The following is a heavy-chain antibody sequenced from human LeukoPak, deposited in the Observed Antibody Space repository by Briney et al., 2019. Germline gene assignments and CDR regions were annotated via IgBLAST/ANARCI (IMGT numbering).Heavy chain of an antibody. J-gene: IGHJ4*02. D-gene: IGHD2-15*01. CDR2: INHSGST. CDR1: GGSFSGYY. CDR3: ARGGDIVVVEAATPTYAFDY. V-gene: IGHV4-34*01. Sequence: SETLSLTCAVYGGSFSGYYWSWIRQPPGKGLEWIGEINHSGSTNYNPSLKSRVTISVDTSKNQFSLKLSSVTAADTAVYYCARGGDIVVVEAATPTYAFDYWGQGTLVTVSS.